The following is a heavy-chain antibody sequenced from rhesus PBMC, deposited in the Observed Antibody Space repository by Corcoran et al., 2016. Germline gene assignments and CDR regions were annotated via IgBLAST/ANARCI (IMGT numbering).Heavy chain of an antibody. D-gene: IGHD2-39*01. CDR2: ISDSGGST. J-gene: IGHJ4*01. CDR1: GGSISRNY. V-gene: IGHV4-173*01. Sequence: QLQLQESGPGLVKPSETLSLTCAVSGGSISRNYWSWTRQPPGKGLEWIGRISDSGGSTDYNPSLKSRVTISTDTSKNQFSLTLSSVTAADTAVYYCARDGDKGFDYWGQGVLVTVSS. CDR3: ARDGDKGFDY.